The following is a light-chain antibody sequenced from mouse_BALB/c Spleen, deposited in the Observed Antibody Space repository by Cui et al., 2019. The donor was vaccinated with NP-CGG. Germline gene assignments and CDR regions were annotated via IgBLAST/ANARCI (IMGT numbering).Light chain of an antibody. CDR3: ALWYSNHWV. CDR1: TGPVTTSNY. CDR2: GAS. Sequence: AVVTSEPAPITSPVETVTFTCRSSTGPVTTSNYANWVQEKPDHLFTGLIGGASNRVPGVPARFSGSLIGDKAALTITGAQTEDEAIYFCALWYSNHWVFGGGTDLTVL. V-gene: IGLV1*01. J-gene: IGLJ1*01.